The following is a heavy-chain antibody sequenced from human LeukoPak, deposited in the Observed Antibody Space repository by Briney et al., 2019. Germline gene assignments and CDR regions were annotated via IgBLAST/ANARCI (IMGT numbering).Heavy chain of an antibody. CDR2: INPSGGST. Sequence: ASVKVSCKASGYTFTGYYMHWVRQAPGQGLEWMGIINPSGGSTSYAQKFQGRVTMTRDTSTSTVYMELSSLRSEDTAVYYCARVVRSGESDYWGQGTLVTVSS. CDR1: GYTFTGYY. J-gene: IGHJ4*02. CDR3: ARVVRSGESDY. V-gene: IGHV1-46*01. D-gene: IGHD1-26*01.